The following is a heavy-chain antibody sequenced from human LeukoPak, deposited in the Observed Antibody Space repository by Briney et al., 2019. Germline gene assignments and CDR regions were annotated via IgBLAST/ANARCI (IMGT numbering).Heavy chain of an antibody. J-gene: IGHJ4*02. Sequence: GGSLRLCCAASGFTFNKYWMNWIRQAPGKGLEWVANTKPDGSEKYYVDSVKGRFTISRDNAENSLYLQMNSLRAEDAAVYYCASENFVNWGQGTLVTVSS. CDR3: ASENFVN. V-gene: IGHV3-7*05. CDR2: TKPDGSEK. CDR1: GFTFNKYW. D-gene: IGHD1-7*01.